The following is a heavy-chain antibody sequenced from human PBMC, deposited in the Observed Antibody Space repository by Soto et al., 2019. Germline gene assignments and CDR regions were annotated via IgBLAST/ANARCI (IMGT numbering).Heavy chain of an antibody. CDR3: GKYSGTYPVYNGMNV. J-gene: IGHJ6*02. CDR2: ISGTSDAA. Sequence: EVQLLESGGGLVQPGGSLRLSCAASGFPFSTSAMNWVRQAPGKGLEWASIISGTSDAAYYAESVKGRFTSARDNSKNTLYRQMTSLRAEDTAVYYCGKYSGTYPVYNGMNVWGQGTTVTVSS. V-gene: IGHV3-23*01. D-gene: IGHD1-26*01. CDR1: GFPFSTSA.